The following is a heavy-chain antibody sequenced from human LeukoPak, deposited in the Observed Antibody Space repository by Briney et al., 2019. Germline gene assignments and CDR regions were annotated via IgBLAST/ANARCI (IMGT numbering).Heavy chain of an antibody. D-gene: IGHD3-10*01. CDR2: INHNGST. CDR3: AIGLRFVYYYYYYMDV. CDR1: GGSLSGYY. Sequence: SETLSLTCAVYGGSLSGYYWSWIPQPPGKGLEWIGEINHNGSTNYNPSLKSRVTISVDTSKNQFSLKLSSVTAADTAVYYCAIGLRFVYYYYYYMDVWGKGTTVTVSS. J-gene: IGHJ6*03. V-gene: IGHV4-34*01.